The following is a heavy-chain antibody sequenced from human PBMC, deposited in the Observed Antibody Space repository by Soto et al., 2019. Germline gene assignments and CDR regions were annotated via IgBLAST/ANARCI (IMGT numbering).Heavy chain of an antibody. CDR3: ARPQYSSGWPHAFDI. V-gene: IGHV1-18*01. Sequence: GASVKVSCKASGYTFTSYGISWVRQAPGRGLEWMGWISAYNGNTNYAQKLQGRVTMTTDTSTSTAYMELRSLRSDDTAVYYCARPQYSSGWPHAFDIWGQGTMVTVSS. J-gene: IGHJ3*02. CDR2: ISAYNGNT. CDR1: GYTFTSYG. D-gene: IGHD6-19*01.